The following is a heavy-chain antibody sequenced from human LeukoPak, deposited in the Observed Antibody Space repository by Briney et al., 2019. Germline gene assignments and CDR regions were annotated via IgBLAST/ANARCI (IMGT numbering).Heavy chain of an antibody. J-gene: IGHJ4*02. D-gene: IGHD6-13*01. Sequence: PSETLSLTCSVSGGSIESYYWSWIRQPPGKGLEFIGYIAASGTTKHNPSLKSRVTLSMDTSKNQFSLKLRSVTAADTAIYYCARDRGLSGYRTSWLDYWGQGALVTVST. CDR2: IAASGTT. CDR3: ARDRGLSGYRTSWLDY. V-gene: IGHV4-4*08. CDR1: GGSIESYY.